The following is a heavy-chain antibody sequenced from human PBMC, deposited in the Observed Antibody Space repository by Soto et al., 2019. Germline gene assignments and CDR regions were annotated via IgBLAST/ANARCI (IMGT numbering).Heavy chain of an antibody. CDR3: ARGADCRGGTCYSWYFDL. CDR1: GFTFNNYD. V-gene: IGHV3-13*05. Sequence: EVQLVESGGGLVQPGGSLRLSCAASGFTFNNYDMHWVRQSSGKGLEWVSTIGTAGDPYYLDSVKGRFTVSRDDATNFLYLQMHSLRVEDMAVYYCARGADCRGGTCYSWYFDLWGRGTLVTVSS. D-gene: IGHD2-15*01. J-gene: IGHJ2*01. CDR2: IGTAGDP.